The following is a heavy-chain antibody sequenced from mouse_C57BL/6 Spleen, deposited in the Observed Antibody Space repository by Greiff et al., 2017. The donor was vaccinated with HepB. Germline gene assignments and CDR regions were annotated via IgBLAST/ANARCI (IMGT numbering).Heavy chain of an antibody. CDR3: ARRQAYYKDAMDY. CDR1: GYTFTSYW. CDR2: INPSNGGT. J-gene: IGHJ4*01. D-gene: IGHD2-12*01. Sequence: VQLQQPGTELVKPGASVKLSCKASGYTFTSYWMHWVKQRPGKGLEWIGNINPSNGGTNYNEKFKSKATLTVDKSSSSAYMQLSSLTSEDSAVYYCARRQAYYKDAMDYWGQGTSVTVSS. V-gene: IGHV1-53*01.